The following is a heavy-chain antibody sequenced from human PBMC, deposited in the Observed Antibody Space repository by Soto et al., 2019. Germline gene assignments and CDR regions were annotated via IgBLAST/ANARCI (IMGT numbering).Heavy chain of an antibody. Sequence: QVQLVESGGGVVQPGRSLRLSCAASGFTFSSYAMHWVRQAPGKGLEWVAVISYDGSNKYYADSVKGRFTISRDNSKNTLYLQMNSLRAEDTAVYYCAREVNCNYVGFDYWGQGTLVTVSS. CDR3: AREVNCNYVGFDY. V-gene: IGHV3-30-3*01. CDR1: GFTFSSYA. D-gene: IGHD1-7*01. CDR2: ISYDGSNK. J-gene: IGHJ4*02.